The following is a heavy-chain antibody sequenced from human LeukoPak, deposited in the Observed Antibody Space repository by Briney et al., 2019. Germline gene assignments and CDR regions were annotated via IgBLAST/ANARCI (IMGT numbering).Heavy chain of an antibody. D-gene: IGHD5-18*01. CDR1: GGSFRGYY. V-gene: IGHV4-34*01. Sequence: SETLSLTCAVYGGSFRGYYWSWIRQPPGKGLEWIGEINHSGSTNYNPSLKSRVTISVATSMNQFSLKLSSVTAADTAVYYCARGRGYSYGYFVYWGQGTLVTVSS. CDR3: ARGRGYSYGYFVY. J-gene: IGHJ4*02. CDR2: INHSGST.